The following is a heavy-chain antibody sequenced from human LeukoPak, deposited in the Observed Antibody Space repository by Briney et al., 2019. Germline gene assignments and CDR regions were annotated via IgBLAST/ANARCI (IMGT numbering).Heavy chain of an antibody. CDR1: GFTFDDYA. J-gene: IGHJ4*02. D-gene: IGHD3-22*01. V-gene: IGHV3-9*03. Sequence: GGSLRLSCAASGFTFDDYAMHWVRQAPGKGLEWDSGISWNSGSIGYADSVKGRFTISRDNAKNSLYLQMNSLRAEDMALYYCAKSSGYYFYYFDYWGQGTLVTVSS. CDR3: AKSSGYYFYYFDY. CDR2: ISWNSGSI.